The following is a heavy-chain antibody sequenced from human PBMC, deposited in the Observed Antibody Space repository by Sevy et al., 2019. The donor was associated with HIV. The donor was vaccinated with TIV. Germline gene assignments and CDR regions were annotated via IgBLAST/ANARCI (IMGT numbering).Heavy chain of an antibody. CDR2: INPKSGGT. V-gene: IGHV1-2*02. CDR3: ARGFYYYDSSGYHWP. Sequence: ASVKVSCKASGYTFTGYYMHWVRQAPGQGLEWMGWINPKSGGTNYALKFQGRVTMTRDTSISTAYMELSRLRSDDTAVYYCARGFYYYDSSGYHWPWGQGTLVTVSS. D-gene: IGHD3-22*01. CDR1: GYTFTGYY. J-gene: IGHJ5*02.